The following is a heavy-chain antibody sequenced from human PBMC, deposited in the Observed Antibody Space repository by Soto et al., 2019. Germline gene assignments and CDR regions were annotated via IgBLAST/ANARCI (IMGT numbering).Heavy chain of an antibody. D-gene: IGHD3-3*01. CDR2: IVVGSGNT. J-gene: IGHJ4*02. CDR1: GFTFTSSA. Sequence: ASVKVSCKASGFTFTSSAVQWVRQARGQRLEWIGWIVVGSGNTNYAQKFQERVTITRDMSTSTAYMELSSLRSEDTAVYYCAAFDFWRGYPSPYFDYWGQGTLVTVSS. V-gene: IGHV1-58*01. CDR3: AAFDFWRGYPSPYFDY.